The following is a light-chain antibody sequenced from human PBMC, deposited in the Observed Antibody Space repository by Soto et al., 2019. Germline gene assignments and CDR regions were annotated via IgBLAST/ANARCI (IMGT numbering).Light chain of an antibody. CDR1: QSVSSSS. J-gene: IGKJ1*01. CDR2: EAS. CDR3: QQYRT. V-gene: IGKV3-20*01. Sequence: EIVLTQSPGTLSLSPGERATLSCRASQSVSSSSLAWYQQNPGQAPRLLIYEASSRATGIPYRFSGSGSGTDFTLTISRLEPEDFAVYYCQQYRTFGQGTKVDIK.